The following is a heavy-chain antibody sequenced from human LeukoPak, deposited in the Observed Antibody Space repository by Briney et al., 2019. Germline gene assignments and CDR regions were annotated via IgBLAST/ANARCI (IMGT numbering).Heavy chain of an antibody. J-gene: IGHJ3*02. D-gene: IGHD6-25*01. CDR1: GGTFSSYA. V-gene: IGHV1-69*04. CDR2: IIPILGIA. Sequence: SVKVSCKASGGTFSSYAISWVRQAPGQGLEWMGRIIPILGIANYAQKFQGRVTITADKSTSTAYMELSSLRSEDTAVYYCARDLAAATWTGGACDIWGQGTMVTVSS. CDR3: ARDLAAATWTGGACDI.